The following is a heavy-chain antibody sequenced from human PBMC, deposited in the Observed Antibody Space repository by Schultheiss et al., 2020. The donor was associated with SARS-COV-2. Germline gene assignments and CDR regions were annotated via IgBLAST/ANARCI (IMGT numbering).Heavy chain of an antibody. Sequence: GGSLRLSCAASGFTFSSYSMNWVRQAPGKGLEWVSSISSSSSYIYYADSVKGRFTISRDNAKNSLYLQMNSLRAEDTAVYYCARVSRIAVAGTVGNWFDPWGQGTLVTVSS. CDR2: ISSSSSYI. J-gene: IGHJ5*02. CDR1: GFTFSSYS. V-gene: IGHV3-21*01. D-gene: IGHD6-19*01. CDR3: ARVSRIAVAGTVGNWFDP.